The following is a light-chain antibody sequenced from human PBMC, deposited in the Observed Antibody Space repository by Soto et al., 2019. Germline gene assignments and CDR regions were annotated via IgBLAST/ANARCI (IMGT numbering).Light chain of an antibody. CDR1: RSDIGAYNY. Sequence: QSALTQPDSVSGSPGQSITISCIGTRSDIGAYNYASWYQQHPGKAPKLIIYDVSNRPSGVSNRFSGSKSGYTASLTISGLQAEYEADYYCSSYSSTITRVFGTGTKVTVL. CDR2: DVS. CDR3: SSYSSTITRV. J-gene: IGLJ1*01. V-gene: IGLV2-14*03.